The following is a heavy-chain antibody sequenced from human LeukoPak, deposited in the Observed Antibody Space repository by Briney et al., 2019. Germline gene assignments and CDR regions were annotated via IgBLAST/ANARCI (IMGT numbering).Heavy chain of an antibody. CDR3: ARVSSSSYYYYGMDV. CDR1: GFTVSSNY. J-gene: IGHJ6*02. CDR2: IYSGGST. D-gene: IGHD6-6*01. V-gene: IGHV3-66*02. Sequence: GGSLRLSCAASGFTVSSNYMTWVSQAPGKGLEWVSVIYSGGSTYYADSVKGRFTISRDNSKNTLYLQMNSLRAEDTAAYYCARVSSSSYYYYGMDVWRQGTTVTVSS.